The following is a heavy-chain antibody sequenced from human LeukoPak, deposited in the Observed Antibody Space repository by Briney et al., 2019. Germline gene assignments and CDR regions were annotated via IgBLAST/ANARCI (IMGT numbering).Heavy chain of an antibody. Sequence: ASVKVSCKASGYTFTSYGISWVRQAPGQGLEWMGWISAYNGNTNYAQKPQGRVTMTTDTSTSTAYMELRSLRSDDTAVYYCARDRASTVYYYYGMDVWGQGTTVTVSS. D-gene: IGHD3-10*01. V-gene: IGHV1-18*01. CDR1: GYTFTSYG. CDR3: ARDRASTVYYYYGMDV. CDR2: ISAYNGNT. J-gene: IGHJ6*02.